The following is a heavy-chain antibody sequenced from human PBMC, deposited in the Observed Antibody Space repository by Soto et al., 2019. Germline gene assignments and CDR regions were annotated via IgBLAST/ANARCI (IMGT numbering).Heavy chain of an antibody. Sequence: GGSLRLSCAASGFTFSSYSMNWVSQAPGKGLEWVSCISSSSYIDYADSVKGRFTIPRDNAKNSLHLQMNSLRAEDTAVYYCATGQYYYDSSGYRFDIWGQGTMVTVSS. D-gene: IGHD3-22*01. J-gene: IGHJ3*02. V-gene: IGHV3-21*01. CDR1: GFTFSSYS. CDR3: ATGQYYYDSSGYRFDI. CDR2: ISSSSYI.